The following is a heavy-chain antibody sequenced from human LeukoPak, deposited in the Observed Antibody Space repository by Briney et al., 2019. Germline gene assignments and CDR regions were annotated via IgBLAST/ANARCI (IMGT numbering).Heavy chain of an antibody. Sequence: SETLSLTCTVSGGSISSYYCSWIRQPAAKGLELIGRIYICRSTNYNPSLKSRVTISVYTSKNQFSLKLSSVTAADTAVYYCARGVVVVAARSFGYYYYYMDVWGKGTTVTVSS. CDR2: IYICRST. D-gene: IGHD2-15*01. CDR3: ARGVVVVAARSFGYYYYYMDV. J-gene: IGHJ6*03. V-gene: IGHV4-4*07. CDR1: GGSISSYY.